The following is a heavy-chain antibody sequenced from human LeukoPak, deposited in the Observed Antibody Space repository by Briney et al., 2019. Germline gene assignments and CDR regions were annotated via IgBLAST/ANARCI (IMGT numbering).Heavy chain of an antibody. J-gene: IGHJ4*02. Sequence: VASVKVSCKASGGTFSSYTISWVRQAPGQGLEWMGRIIPILGIANYAQKFQGRVTITADKSTSTAYMELSSLRSEDTAVYYCARDKGDYYDSSGYDYWGQGTLVTVSS. CDR1: GGTFSSYT. CDR3: ARDKGDYYDSSGYDY. D-gene: IGHD3-22*01. CDR2: IIPILGIA. V-gene: IGHV1-69*04.